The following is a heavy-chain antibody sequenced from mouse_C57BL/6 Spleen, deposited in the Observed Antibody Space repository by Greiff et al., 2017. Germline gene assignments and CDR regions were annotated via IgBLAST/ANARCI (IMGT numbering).Heavy chain of an antibody. CDR1: GYAFTNYL. V-gene: IGHV1-54*01. CDR2: INPGSGGT. CDR3: ARSWEGAMDY. J-gene: IGHJ4*01. Sequence: QVHLHPSFSSLLRPGTSVKVSCKASGYAFTNYLIEWVKQRPGQGLEWIGVINPGSGGTNYNEKFKGKATLTADKSSSTAYMQLSSLTSEDSAVYFCARSWEGAMDYWGQGTSVTVSS. D-gene: IGHD4-1*01.